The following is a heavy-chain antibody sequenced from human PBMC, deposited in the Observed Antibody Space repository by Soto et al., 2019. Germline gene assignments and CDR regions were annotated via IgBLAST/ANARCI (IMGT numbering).Heavy chain of an antibody. V-gene: IGHV3-23*01. CDR1: GFTFSSYA. J-gene: IGHJ3*02. Sequence: GGSLRLSCAASGFTFSSYAMSWVRQAPGKGLEWVSAISGSGGSTYYADSVKGRFTISRDNSKNTLYLQMNSLRAEDTAVYYCAKGAMIVVVKWDAFDIWGQGTMVTVSS. D-gene: IGHD3-22*01. CDR2: ISGSGGST. CDR3: AKGAMIVVVKWDAFDI.